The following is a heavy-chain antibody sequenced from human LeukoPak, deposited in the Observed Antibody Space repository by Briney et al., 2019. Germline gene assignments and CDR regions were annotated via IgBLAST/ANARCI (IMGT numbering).Heavy chain of an antibody. CDR3: ARVAPHRRLSSGWYYFDY. V-gene: IGHV1-18*01. J-gene: IGHJ4*02. CDR1: GYSFILYG. D-gene: IGHD6-19*01. CDR2: ISTSTGDT. Sequence: ASVKVSCKTSGYSFILYGISWVRQAPGQGPEWMGWISTSTGDTKYTQKFQGRVTLTTDTSTSTAYMELSSLRSDDTAVYYCARVAPHRRLSSGWYYFDYWGQGTLVTVSS.